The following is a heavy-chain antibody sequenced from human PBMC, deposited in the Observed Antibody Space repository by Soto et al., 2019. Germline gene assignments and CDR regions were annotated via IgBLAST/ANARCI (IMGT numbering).Heavy chain of an antibody. Sequence: SETLSLTCTVSGGSISSYYWSWIRQPPGKGLEWIGYIYYSGSTNYNPSLKSRVTISVDTSKNQFSLKLSSVTAADTAVYYCAREKSGYDSWFDPWGQGTLVTVSS. CDR3: AREKSGYDSWFDP. D-gene: IGHD5-12*01. J-gene: IGHJ5*02. CDR2: IYYSGST. CDR1: GGSISSYY. V-gene: IGHV4-59*01.